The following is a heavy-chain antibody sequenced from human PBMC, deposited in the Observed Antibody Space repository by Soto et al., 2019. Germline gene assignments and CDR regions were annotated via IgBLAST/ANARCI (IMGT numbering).Heavy chain of an antibody. V-gene: IGHV4-39*01. CDR1: GGSISSSSYY. Sequence: QLQLQESGPGLVKPSETLSLTCTVSGGSISSSSYYWGWIRQPPGKGLEWIGSIYYSGSTYYNPSLKSRVTISVDTSKNQFSLKLSSVTAADTAVYYCARHPRESSSWYPLPLYFDYWGQGTLVTVSS. J-gene: IGHJ4*02. CDR2: IYYSGST. D-gene: IGHD6-13*01. CDR3: ARHPRESSSWYPLPLYFDY.